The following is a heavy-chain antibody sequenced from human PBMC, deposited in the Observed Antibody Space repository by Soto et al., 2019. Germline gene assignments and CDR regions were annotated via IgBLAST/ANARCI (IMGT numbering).Heavy chain of an antibody. V-gene: IGHV1-18*01. CDR3: ASAGSSWFFGRTYYYFMDV. Sequence: ASVKVSCKASGFTFSSYGISWVRQAPGQGLEWMGWISAYSGNINYAQNFQGRVTMTTDTSTSTAYMEVRSLRSDDTAVYYCASAGSSWFFGRTYYYFMDVWGQGTTVTVSS. CDR2: ISAYSGNI. J-gene: IGHJ6*03. D-gene: IGHD6-13*01. CDR1: GFTFSSYG.